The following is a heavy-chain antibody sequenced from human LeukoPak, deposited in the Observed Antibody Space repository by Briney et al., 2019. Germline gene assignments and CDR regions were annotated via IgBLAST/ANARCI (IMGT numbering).Heavy chain of an antibody. CDR3: ASSRAGLVVTYAFDI. D-gene: IGHD2-21*02. J-gene: IGHJ3*02. CDR2: IFPIFGTA. V-gene: IGHV1-69*01. CDR1: GGTFSSYA. Sequence: SVKVSCKASGGTFSSYAISWVRQARGQGLEWMGGIFPIFGTANYAQQFKGRVTITEDESTSTASMDLSSLRSEDTAVYYCASSRAGLVVTYAFDIWGQGTMVTVSS.